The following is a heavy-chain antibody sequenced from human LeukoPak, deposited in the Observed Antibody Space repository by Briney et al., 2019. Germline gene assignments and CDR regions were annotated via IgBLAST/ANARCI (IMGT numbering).Heavy chain of an antibody. CDR2: ISGSGGST. CDR1: GFTFSSYE. J-gene: IGHJ3*02. Sequence: GGSLRLSCAASGFTFSSYEMNWVRQAPGKGLEWVSAISGSGGSTYYADSVKGRFTISRDNSKNTLYLQVNSLRAEDTAMYYCARNILFAFDIWGQGTMVTVSS. CDR3: ARNILFAFDI. V-gene: IGHV3-23*01.